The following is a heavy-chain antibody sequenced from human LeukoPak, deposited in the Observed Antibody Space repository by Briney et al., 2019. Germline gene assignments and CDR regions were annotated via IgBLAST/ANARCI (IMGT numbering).Heavy chain of an antibody. CDR3: ASPCPMITFGGVIVEGLDY. J-gene: IGHJ4*02. Sequence: VASVKVSCKASGGTFSSYAISWVRQAPGQGLEWMGGIIPIFGTANYAQKFQGRATITADKSTSTAYMELSSLRSEDTAVYYCASPCPMITFGGVIVEGLDYWGQGTLVTVSS. V-gene: IGHV1-69*06. CDR2: IIPIFGTA. D-gene: IGHD3-16*02. CDR1: GGTFSSYA.